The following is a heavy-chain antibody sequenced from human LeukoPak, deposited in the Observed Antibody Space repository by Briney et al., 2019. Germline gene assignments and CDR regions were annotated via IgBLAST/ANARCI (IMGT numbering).Heavy chain of an antibody. V-gene: IGHV3-20*04. CDR1: GFTFDDYG. CDR2: INWNGGST. Sequence: GGSLRLSCAASGFTFDDYGMSWVRQAPGKGLEWVSGINWNGGSTGYADSVKGRFTISRDNAKNSLYLQMNSLRAEDTALYYCAREYYYGSGSYWYYYYMDVWGKGTTVTVSS. CDR3: AREYYYGSGSYWYYYYMDV. D-gene: IGHD3-10*01. J-gene: IGHJ6*03.